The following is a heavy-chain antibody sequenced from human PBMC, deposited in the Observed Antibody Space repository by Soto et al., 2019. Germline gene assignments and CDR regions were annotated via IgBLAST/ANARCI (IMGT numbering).Heavy chain of an antibody. CDR2: INHSGST. Sequence: SETLSLTCAVYGGSFSGYYWSWIRQPPGKGLEWIGEINHSGSTNYNPSLKSRVTISVDTSKNQFSLKLSSVTAADTAVYYCARVPWYYYDSSGYFGRGFYYYGMDVWGQGTTVTVSS. J-gene: IGHJ6*02. D-gene: IGHD3-22*01. CDR3: ARVPWYYYDSSGYFGRGFYYYGMDV. V-gene: IGHV4-34*01. CDR1: GGSFSGYY.